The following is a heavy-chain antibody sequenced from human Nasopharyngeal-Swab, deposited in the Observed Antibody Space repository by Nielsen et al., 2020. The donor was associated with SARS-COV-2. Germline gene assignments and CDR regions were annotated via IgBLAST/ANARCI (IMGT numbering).Heavy chain of an antibody. CDR2: ISSSSTYI. D-gene: IGHD3-3*01. J-gene: IGHJ6*02. CDR3: ARDGLDYDFWSAYFMDV. CDR1: GFTFSTYN. Sequence: GGSLRLSCAASGFTFSTYNMNWVRQAPGKGLEWVSSISSSSTYIYYADSVKGRFTISRDSAKNSLYLQINSLRAEDTAVYYCARDGLDYDFWSAYFMDVWGQGTTVTVSS. V-gene: IGHV3-21*01.